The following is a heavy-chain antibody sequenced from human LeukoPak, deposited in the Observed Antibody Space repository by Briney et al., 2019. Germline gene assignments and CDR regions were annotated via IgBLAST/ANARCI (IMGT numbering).Heavy chain of an antibody. CDR1: GFTFSNFW. CDR3: ARGLGMDYAFDI. V-gene: IGHV3-74*01. Sequence: GGSLRLSCAASGFTFSNFWMHWVRQAPGKGLVWVALIYGDGSFTRYADSVKGRFTISRDNAKNTVYLQMNSLRAEDMAVYYCARGLGMDYAFDIWGQGTMVTVSS. D-gene: IGHD2-2*03. J-gene: IGHJ3*02. CDR2: IYGDGSFT.